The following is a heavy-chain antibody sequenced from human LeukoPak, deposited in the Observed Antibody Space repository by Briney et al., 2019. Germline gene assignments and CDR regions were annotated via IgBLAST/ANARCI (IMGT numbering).Heavy chain of an antibody. V-gene: IGHV3-7*01. D-gene: IGHD3-3*01. CDR1: GFSFTSHW. J-gene: IGHJ5*02. CDR2: IKEDGSEK. CDR3: ARGVGWFDP. Sequence: PGGSLRLSCAGSGFSFTSHWMSWVRQAPAMGLEWVANIKEDGSEKYYVDSVKGRFTISRDNAKNSLSLQMNSLRAEDTAVYYCARGVGWFDPWGQGTLVTVSS.